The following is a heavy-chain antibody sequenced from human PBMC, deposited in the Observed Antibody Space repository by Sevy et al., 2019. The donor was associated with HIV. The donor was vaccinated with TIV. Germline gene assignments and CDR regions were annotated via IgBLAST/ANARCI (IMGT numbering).Heavy chain of an antibody. V-gene: IGHV3-23*01. CDR3: AKDGGRNWDHYFFDS. D-gene: IGHD7-27*01. J-gene: IGHJ4*02. Sequence: GGSLRLSCEASGFTFSSYGMSWVRQAPGKGLEWVSYISGTGGSTDYADSVKGRITISRDNSKNTLYIHMISLKAEDTAVYFCAKDGGRNWDHYFFDSWGQGTLVTVSS. CDR2: ISGTGGST. CDR1: GFTFSSYG.